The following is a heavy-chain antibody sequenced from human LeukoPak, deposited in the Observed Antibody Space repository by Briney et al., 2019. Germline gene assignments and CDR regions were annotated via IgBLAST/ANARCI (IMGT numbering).Heavy chain of an antibody. CDR3: ARGDYDSSGYYLDY. CDR2: IYHSGST. CDR1: GGSISSGGYS. D-gene: IGHD3-22*01. J-gene: IGHJ4*02. Sequence: SETLSLTCTVSGGSISSGGYSWSWIRQPPGKGLEWIGYIYHSGSTYYNPSLKSRVTISVDRSKNQFSLKLSSVTAADTAVYYCARGDYDSSGYYLDYWGQGTLVTVSS. V-gene: IGHV4-30-2*01.